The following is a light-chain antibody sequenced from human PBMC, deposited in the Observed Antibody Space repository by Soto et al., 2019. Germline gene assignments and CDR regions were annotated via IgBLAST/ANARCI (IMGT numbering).Light chain of an antibody. CDR2: AAS. CDR1: QDIRNE. CDR3: LQERGYPRT. V-gene: IGKV1-6*02. J-gene: IGKJ1*01. Sequence: IQMPQSPSSLSAPVGDTVTITCRASQDIRNELGWYQQKPGTAPKFLIYAASSLHSEVPSRFSGSGSGTDFTLTISGLQPEDFATYYCLQERGYPRTFGQGTKVDIK.